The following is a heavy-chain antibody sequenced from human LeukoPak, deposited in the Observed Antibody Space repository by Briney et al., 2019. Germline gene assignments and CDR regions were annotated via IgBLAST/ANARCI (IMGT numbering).Heavy chain of an antibody. CDR3: ATLEYSSSGGMDV. CDR2: INPNSGGT. CDR1: GYTFTGYY. Sequence: ASVKVSCKAPGYTFTGYYMHWVRQAPGQGLEWMGWINPNSGGTNYAQKFQGRVTMTRDTSISTAYTELSRLRSDDTAVYYCATLEYSSSGGMDVWGQGTTVTVSS. V-gene: IGHV1-2*02. J-gene: IGHJ6*02. D-gene: IGHD6-6*01.